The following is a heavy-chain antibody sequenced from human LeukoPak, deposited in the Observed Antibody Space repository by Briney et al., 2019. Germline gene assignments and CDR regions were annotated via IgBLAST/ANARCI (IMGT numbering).Heavy chain of an antibody. CDR2: IWYDGSSK. V-gene: IGHV3-33*01. D-gene: IGHD3-16*02. CDR3: ARDFELSH. CDR1: RFTFSSYG. Sequence: QSAGSLRLSCAASRFTFSSYGMHWDRQAPDRRMDWVALIWYDGSSKHYADSARGRFTITRDNSKNTLYLQMTSLSADDTAVYYCARDFELSHWGQGTLVTVSS. J-gene: IGHJ4*02.